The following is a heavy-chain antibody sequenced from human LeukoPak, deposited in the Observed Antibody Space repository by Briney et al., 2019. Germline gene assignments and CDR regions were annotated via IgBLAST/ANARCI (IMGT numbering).Heavy chain of an antibody. CDR3: ARVAKQWLVYEWFDP. D-gene: IGHD6-19*01. CDR2: INTNTGNP. Sequence: ASVKVSCKASGYTFTSYAMNWVRQAPGQGLEWMGWINTNTGNPTYAQGFTGRFVFSLDTSVSTAYLQISSLKAEDTAVYYCARVAKQWLVYEWFDPWGQGTLVTVSS. CDR1: GYTFTSYA. V-gene: IGHV7-4-1*02. J-gene: IGHJ5*02.